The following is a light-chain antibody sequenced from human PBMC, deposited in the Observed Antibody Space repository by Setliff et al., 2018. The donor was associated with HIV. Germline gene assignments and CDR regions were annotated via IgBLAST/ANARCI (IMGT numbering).Light chain of an antibody. CDR3: CSYAGSNTFDV. CDR1: SNDFGSYDY. Sequence: QSVLTQPASVSGSPGQSITISCTGTSNDFGSYDYVSWYQHQPGKVPKLMIYEVSNRPSGVSDRFSGSKSGNTASLTISGLQAEDEADYYCCSYAGSNTFDVFGTGTKGTVL. CDR2: EVS. J-gene: IGLJ1*01. V-gene: IGLV2-23*02.